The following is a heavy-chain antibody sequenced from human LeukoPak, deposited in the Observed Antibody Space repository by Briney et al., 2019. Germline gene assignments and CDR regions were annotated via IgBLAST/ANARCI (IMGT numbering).Heavy chain of an antibody. CDR2: IYYSGST. D-gene: IGHD6-13*01. CDR3: ARVGFSSNRSFDY. CDR1: GGSISSYY. J-gene: IGHJ4*02. Sequence: SETLSLTCTVSGGSISSYYWSWIRQPPGKGLEWIGYIYYSGSTNYNPSLKSRVTISVDTSKNQFSLKLSSVTAADTAVYYCARVGFSSNRSFDYWGQGTLVIVSS. V-gene: IGHV4-59*01.